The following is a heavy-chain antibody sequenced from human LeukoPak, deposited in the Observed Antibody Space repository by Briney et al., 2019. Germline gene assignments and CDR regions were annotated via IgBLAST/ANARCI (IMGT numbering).Heavy chain of an antibody. J-gene: IGHJ2*01. D-gene: IGHD1-14*01. CDR1: GFTFSNYA. Sequence: PGGSLRLSCTASGFTFSNYAMSCVRQAPGKGLKWVSSISDSGDTPYYADSVKGLFTISRDNSKNTLYLQMSSLRAEDTAVYYCVQLLDDNPIRWYFGLWGRGTLVTVSS. CDR2: ISDSGDTP. CDR3: VQLLDDNPIRWYFGL. V-gene: IGHV3-23*01.